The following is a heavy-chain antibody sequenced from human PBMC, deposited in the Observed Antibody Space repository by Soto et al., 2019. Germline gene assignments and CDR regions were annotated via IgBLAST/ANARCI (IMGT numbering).Heavy chain of an antibody. J-gene: IGHJ6*02. CDR2: IYYSGST. CDR1: GGSISSYY. Sequence: ASETLSLTCTVSGGSISSYYWSWIRQPPGKGLEWIGYIYYSGSTNYNPSLKSRVTISVDTSKNQFSLKLSSVTAADTAVYYCARVGGGYYYYYYGMDVWGQGTTVTVS. D-gene: IGHD3-16*01. CDR3: ARVGGGYYYYYYGMDV. V-gene: IGHV4-59*01.